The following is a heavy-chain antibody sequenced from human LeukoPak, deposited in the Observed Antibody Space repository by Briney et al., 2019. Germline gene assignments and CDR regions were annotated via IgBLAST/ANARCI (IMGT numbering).Heavy chain of an antibody. CDR1: GFTFRNYA. V-gene: IGHV3-23*01. CDR2: ISYGDGTA. J-gene: IGHJ4*02. D-gene: IGHD5-12*01. CDR3: AKDRGYTGYDSGGIEF. Sequence: SGGSLRLSCAASGFTFRNYAMNWVRQSPGKGLEWVASISYGDGTAFYEGSVKGRFIVSRDNSRSTLYLQMASLRAEDTAIYYCAKDRGYTGYDSGGIEFWGQGTLVTVSS.